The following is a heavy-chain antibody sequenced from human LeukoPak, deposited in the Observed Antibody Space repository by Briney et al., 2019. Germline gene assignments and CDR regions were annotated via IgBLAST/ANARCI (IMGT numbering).Heavy chain of an antibody. CDR3: AGQIRLGYCSGGSCYSQPFDP. V-gene: IGHV3-48*03. D-gene: IGHD2-15*01. J-gene: IGHJ5*02. CDR2: ISSSGFNI. CDR1: GFTFSSYE. Sequence: GGSLRLSCAVSGFTFSSYEMNWVRQAPGKGLEWVSYISSSGFNIYYADSVKGRFTISRDNAKNSLYLQMNSLRAEDTAVYYCAGQIRLGYCSGGSCYSQPFDPWGQGTLVTVSS.